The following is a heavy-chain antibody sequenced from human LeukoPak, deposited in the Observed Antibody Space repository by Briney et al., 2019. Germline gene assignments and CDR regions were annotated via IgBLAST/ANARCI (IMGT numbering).Heavy chain of an antibody. D-gene: IGHD6-13*01. CDR1: GGSISSGDYY. J-gene: IGHJ4*02. CDR2: IYYSGST. Sequence: SQTLSLTCTVSGGSISSGDYYWTWIRQPPGKGLEWIGYIYYSGSTYYNPSLKSRVTISVDTSKNQFSLKLSSVTAADTAVYYCARGDLYSSSWSDWGQGTLVTVSS. V-gene: IGHV4-30-4*08. CDR3: ARGDLYSSSWSD.